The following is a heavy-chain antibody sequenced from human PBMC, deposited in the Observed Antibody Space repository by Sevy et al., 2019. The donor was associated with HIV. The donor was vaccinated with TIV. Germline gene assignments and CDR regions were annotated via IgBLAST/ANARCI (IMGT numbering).Heavy chain of an antibody. Sequence: GGSLRLSCAASGFTFDDYAMHWVRQAPGKGLEWVSGISWNSGSIGYADSVKGRFTTSRDNAKNSLYLQMNSLRAEDTALYYCAKISGPLDSGYYYGMDVWGQGTTVTVSS. D-gene: IGHD1-1*01. CDR1: GFTFDDYA. V-gene: IGHV3-9*01. CDR2: ISWNSGSI. J-gene: IGHJ6*02. CDR3: AKISGPLDSGYYYGMDV.